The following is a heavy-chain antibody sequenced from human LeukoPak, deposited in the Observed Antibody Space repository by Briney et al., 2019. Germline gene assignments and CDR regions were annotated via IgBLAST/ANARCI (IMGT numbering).Heavy chain of an antibody. CDR2: IYTSGST. D-gene: IGHD2-15*01. Sequence: SETLSLTCTVSGASISSYALNWIRQPAGKGLEWIVLIYTSGSTNYNPSPKRRVTLSGETSKNKFSMKLRFVTAADTAVYYCARSGGGISHPTAFDIWGEARMVTVSS. CDR3: ARSGGGISHPTAFDI. V-gene: IGHV4-4*07. J-gene: IGHJ3*02. CDR1: GASISSYA.